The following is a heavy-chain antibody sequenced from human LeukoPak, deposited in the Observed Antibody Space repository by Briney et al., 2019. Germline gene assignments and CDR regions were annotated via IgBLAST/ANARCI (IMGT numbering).Heavy chain of an antibody. V-gene: IGHV3-30*02. CDR1: GFTFSSYG. D-gene: IGHD2-2*01. CDR3: AKSEVPAAMGYYFDY. CDR2: IRYDGSNK. Sequence: PGGSLRLSCAASGFTFSSYGMHWVRQAPGKGPEWVAFIRYDGSNKYYADSVKGRFTISRDNSKNTLYLQMNSLRAEDTAVYYCAKSEVPAAMGYYFDYWGQGTLVTVSS. J-gene: IGHJ4*02.